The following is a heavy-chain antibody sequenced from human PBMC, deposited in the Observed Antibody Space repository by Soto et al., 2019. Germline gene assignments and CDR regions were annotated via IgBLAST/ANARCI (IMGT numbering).Heavy chain of an antibody. D-gene: IGHD3-22*01. CDR1: GGSVSNASFY. J-gene: IGHJ2*01. Sequence: QVQLQESGPGLVQPSETLSLTCSVSGGSVSNASFYWTWIRQAPGTVLEYIGYIFYTGVTNYNPSLSSRVTISLDTSKNHFSLKLNSMTAADAAVYYCVRVLDSSWYADLWGRGTLVAVSS. CDR3: VRVLDSSWYADL. CDR2: IFYTGVT. V-gene: IGHV4-61*03.